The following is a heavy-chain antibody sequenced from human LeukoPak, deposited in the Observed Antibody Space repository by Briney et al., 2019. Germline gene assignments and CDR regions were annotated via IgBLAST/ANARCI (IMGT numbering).Heavy chain of an antibody. CDR3: ARVGSDWNDVRYNWFDP. V-gene: IGHV4-30-2*01. D-gene: IGHD1-1*01. CDR1: GGSIISGDYS. CDR2: IFQSGST. J-gene: IGHJ5*02. Sequence: KTSETLSLTSAVSGGSIISGDYSWRWIRQPPGKGLEWIGYIFQSGSTYYNPSLKGRVTISVDRSKNQFSLKLSSVTAADTAVYYCARVGSDWNDVRYNWFDPWGQGTLVTVSS.